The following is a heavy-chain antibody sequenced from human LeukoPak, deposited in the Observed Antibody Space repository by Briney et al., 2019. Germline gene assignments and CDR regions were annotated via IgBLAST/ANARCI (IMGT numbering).Heavy chain of an antibody. CDR3: AKDSNYDFWSGNQAFDY. Sequence: GKSLRLSCAASGFTFDDYAMHWVRQAPGKGLEWVSGISWNSGSIGYADSVKGRFTISRDNAKNSLYLQMNSQRAEDTALYYCAKDSNYDFWSGNQAFDYWGQGTLVTVSS. D-gene: IGHD3-3*01. V-gene: IGHV3-9*01. J-gene: IGHJ4*02. CDR1: GFTFDDYA. CDR2: ISWNSGSI.